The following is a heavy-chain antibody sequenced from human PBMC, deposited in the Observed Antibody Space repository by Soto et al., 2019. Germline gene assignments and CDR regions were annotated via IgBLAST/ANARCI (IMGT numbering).Heavy chain of an antibody. CDR1: GYTFTGYY. CDR3: ATDFVKHEAEADY. Sequence: ASVKVSCKASGYTFTGYYMHWVRQAPGQGLEWMGWINPNSGGTNYAQKFQGWVIMTRDTSISTAYMELSRLRSEDTAVYYCATDFVKHEAEADYWGQGTLVTVSS. J-gene: IGHJ4*02. V-gene: IGHV1-2*04. CDR2: INPNSGGT.